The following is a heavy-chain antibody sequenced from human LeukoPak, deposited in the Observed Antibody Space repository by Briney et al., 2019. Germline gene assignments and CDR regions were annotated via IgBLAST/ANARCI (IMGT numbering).Heavy chain of an antibody. J-gene: IGHJ4*02. V-gene: IGHV3-30*02. CDR2: IRYDRSNK. CDR3: ARDYDFWSGYYSPTRGYFGY. Sequence: GGSLRLSCAASGFTFSGSGMNWLRQAPGKGLEWLSFIRYDRSNKYYTDSVKGRFTVSRDNSKNPLYLQMNSLRAEYTAVYYCARDYDFWSGYYSPTRGYFGYWGQGTLVTVSS. D-gene: IGHD3-3*01. CDR1: GFTFSGSG.